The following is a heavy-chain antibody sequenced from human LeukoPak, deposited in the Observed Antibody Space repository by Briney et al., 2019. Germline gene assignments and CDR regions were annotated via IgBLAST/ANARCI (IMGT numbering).Heavy chain of an antibody. Sequence: GASVKVSCKASGGTFSSYAISWVRQAPGQGLEWMGGIIPIFGTANYAQKFQGRVTITADESTSTAYMELSSLRSEDTAVYYCARDLMRGLHNWFDPWGQGTLVTVSS. CDR1: GGTFSSYA. CDR3: ARDLMRGLHNWFDP. D-gene: IGHD3-10*01. J-gene: IGHJ5*02. V-gene: IGHV1-69*13. CDR2: IIPIFGTA.